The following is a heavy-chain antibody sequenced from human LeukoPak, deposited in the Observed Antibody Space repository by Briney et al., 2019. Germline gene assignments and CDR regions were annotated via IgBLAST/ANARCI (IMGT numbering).Heavy chain of an antibody. CDR3: ARDRRPRGSSDRGYYFDY. D-gene: IGHD6-19*01. J-gene: IGHJ4*02. Sequence: ASVKVSCKASGYTFTGYYMHWVRQAPGQGLEWMGWINPNSGGTNYAQKFQGRVTMTRDTSISTAYMELSRLRSDDTAVYYCARDRRPRGSSDRGYYFDYWGQGTLVTVSS. V-gene: IGHV1-2*02. CDR1: GYTFTGYY. CDR2: INPNSGGT.